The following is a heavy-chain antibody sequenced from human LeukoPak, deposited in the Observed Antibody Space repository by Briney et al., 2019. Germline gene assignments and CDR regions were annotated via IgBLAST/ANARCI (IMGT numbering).Heavy chain of an antibody. CDR1: GSTFRSYE. CDR3: ARRGDGGAFDI. J-gene: IGHJ3*02. Sequence: GGSLRLSCAVSGSTFRSYEMNWVRQAPGKGLEWVSYISSSGSTIYYADSVKGRFTISRANAKNSLYLQMNSLRAEDTAVYYCARRGDGGAFDIWGQGTMVTVSS. V-gene: IGHV3-48*03. D-gene: IGHD2-21*02. CDR2: ISSSGSTI.